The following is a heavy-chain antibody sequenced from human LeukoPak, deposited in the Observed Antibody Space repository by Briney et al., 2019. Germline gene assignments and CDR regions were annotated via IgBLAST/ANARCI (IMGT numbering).Heavy chain of an antibody. CDR1: GYTFTDYY. Sequence: ASVKVSCKASGYTFTDYYMHWVRQAPGQGLEWMGWINPNTGDINSAQKFQGRVTMTRDTSINTAYMELSRLRSDDTAVYYCAREGAFDIWAQGKMVTVSS. J-gene: IGHJ3*02. V-gene: IGHV1-2*02. CDR2: INPNTGDI. CDR3: AREGAFDI.